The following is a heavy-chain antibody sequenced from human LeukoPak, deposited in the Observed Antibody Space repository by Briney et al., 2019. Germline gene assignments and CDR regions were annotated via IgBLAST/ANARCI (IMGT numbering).Heavy chain of an antibody. CDR1: GYTFTGYY. Sequence: ASVKVSCKTSGYTFTGYYMHWVRQAPGQGLEWLGRMNPNSGDTNYPQNFQGRVTMTRDTSISTAYMELSSLRSDDTAVYYCVPRGDGGFDYWGQGTLVIVSS. V-gene: IGHV1-2*06. J-gene: IGHJ4*02. CDR3: VPRGDGGFDY. D-gene: IGHD3-16*01. CDR2: MNPNSGDT.